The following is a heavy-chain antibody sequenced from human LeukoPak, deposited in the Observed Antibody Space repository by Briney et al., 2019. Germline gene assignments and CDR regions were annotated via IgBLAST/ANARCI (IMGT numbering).Heavy chain of an antibody. CDR1: GGSISSGGYY. Sequence: PSETLSLTCTVSGGSISSGGYYWSWIRQHPGKGLEWIGYIYYSGSTYYNPSLKSRVTISVDTSKNQFSLKLSSVTAAGTAVYYCARGGYYDPDYWGQGTLVTVSS. D-gene: IGHD3-22*01. J-gene: IGHJ4*02. CDR2: IYYSGST. CDR3: ARGGYYDPDY. V-gene: IGHV4-31*03.